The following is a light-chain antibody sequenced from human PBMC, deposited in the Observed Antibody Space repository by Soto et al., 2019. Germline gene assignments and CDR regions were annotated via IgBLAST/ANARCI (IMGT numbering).Light chain of an antibody. Sequence: QTVVTQEPPLTVSPGGTVTLTCASSTGAVTSGYYPGWFQQKPGQAPRPLMYSVTNRHSWTPARFSGSLLGGKAALTLSGVQPEDEADYYCLLYFGGIRVFGGGTKLTVL. CDR3: LLYFGGIRV. CDR2: SVT. CDR1: TGAVTSGYY. J-gene: IGLJ2*01. V-gene: IGLV7-43*01.